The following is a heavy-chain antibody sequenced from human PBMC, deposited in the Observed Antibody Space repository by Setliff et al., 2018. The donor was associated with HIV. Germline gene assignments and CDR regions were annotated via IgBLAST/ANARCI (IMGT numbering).Heavy chain of an antibody. CDR2: INQSGGI. D-gene: IGHD5-12*01. V-gene: IGHV4-34*01. J-gene: IGHJ3*02. CDR1: GGSFSGDY. Sequence: SETLSLTCAVSGGSFSGDYWSWIRQPPGKRLEWIGEINQSGGINYNPSLKSRVTISIDTFKNQFSMKLYSVTAADTAVYYCATASGYDLFMGAFDIWCQGTMVTVSS. CDR3: ATASGYDLFMGAFDI.